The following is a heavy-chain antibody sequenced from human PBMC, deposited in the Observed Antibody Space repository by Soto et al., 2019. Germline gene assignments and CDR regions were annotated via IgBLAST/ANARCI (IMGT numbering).Heavy chain of an antibody. J-gene: IGHJ6*02. Sequence: SVKVSCKASGGTFSSYAISWVRQAPGQGPEWMGGIIPIFGTANYAQKFQGRVTITADESTSTAYMELSSLRSEDTAVYYCAREGEGYYGSGNDYYYGMDVWGQGTTGTVS. CDR2: IIPIFGTA. CDR3: AREGEGYYGSGNDYYYGMDV. D-gene: IGHD3-10*01. CDR1: GGTFSSYA. V-gene: IGHV1-69*13.